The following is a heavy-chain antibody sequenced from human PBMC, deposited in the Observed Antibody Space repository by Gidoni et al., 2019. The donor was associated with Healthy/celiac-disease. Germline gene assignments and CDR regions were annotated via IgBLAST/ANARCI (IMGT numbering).Heavy chain of an antibody. J-gene: IGHJ6*02. CDR3: AKDSGDTAMVTGYYYGMDV. CDR2: ISGSGGST. Sequence: EVQLLESGGGLVQPGGSLRLSCAASGFTFSSYAMSWVRQAPGKGLEWVSAISGSGGSTYYADSVKGRFTISRDNSKNTLYLQMNSLRAEDTAVYYCAKDSGDTAMVTGYYYGMDVWGQGTTVTVSS. V-gene: IGHV3-23*01. D-gene: IGHD5-18*01. CDR1: GFTFSSYA.